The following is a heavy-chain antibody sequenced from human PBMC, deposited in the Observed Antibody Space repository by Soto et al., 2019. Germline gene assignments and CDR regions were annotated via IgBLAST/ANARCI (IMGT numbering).Heavy chain of an antibody. D-gene: IGHD5-12*01. CDR3: ARWGGVVWDGYMS. CDR2: IYYSGST. J-gene: IGHJ4*02. V-gene: IGHV4-31*03. Sequence: QVQLQESGPGLVKPSQTLSLTCTVSGGSISSGGYCWSWIRQHPGKGLEWIGYIYYSGSTYYNPSLKSRVTISVDTSKNQFSLKLSSVTAADTAVYYCARWGGVVWDGYMSWGQGTLVTVSS. CDR1: GGSISSGGYC.